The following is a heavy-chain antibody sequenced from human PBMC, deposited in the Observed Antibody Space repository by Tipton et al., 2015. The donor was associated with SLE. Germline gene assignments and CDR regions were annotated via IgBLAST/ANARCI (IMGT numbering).Heavy chain of an antibody. D-gene: IGHD4-17*01. CDR3: VRAVTTTTPFDY. Sequence: TLSLTCAVYGGSFSGYYWTWIRQPPGKGLEWIGEINHSGSTNYNPSLKSRVTISVDTSKNQFSLKLNSVTAADTAVYYCVRAVTTTTPFDYWGQGALVTVSS. V-gene: IGHV4-34*01. CDR2: INHSGST. J-gene: IGHJ4*02. CDR1: GGSFSGYY.